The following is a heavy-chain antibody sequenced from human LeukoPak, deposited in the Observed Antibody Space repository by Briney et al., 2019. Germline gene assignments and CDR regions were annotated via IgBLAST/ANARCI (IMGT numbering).Heavy chain of an antibody. J-gene: IGHJ6*02. CDR1: GGTFSSSA. Sequence: SVKVSCKTSGGTFSSSAITWVRQAPGQGLEWMGRIIPVLNITTYAQKFQGSVTITADTSTSTVYMELSSLRSEETAVYYCARDQGLTAPPPYGLDVWGQGITVIVSS. D-gene: IGHD5-18*01. CDR3: ARDQGLTAPPPYGLDV. V-gene: IGHV1-69*04. CDR2: IIPVLNIT.